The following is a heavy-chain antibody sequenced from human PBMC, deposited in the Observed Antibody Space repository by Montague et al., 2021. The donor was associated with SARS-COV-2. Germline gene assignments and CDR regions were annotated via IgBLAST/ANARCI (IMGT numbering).Heavy chain of an antibody. D-gene: IGHD3-22*01. CDR2: IYYSRIT. V-gene: IGHV4-39*01. J-gene: IGHJ4*02. Sequence: IYYSRITSYNPSLKSRVTISVYTSQNQFSLKLSSVTAADTAVFYCARCPYYYDSSGSFDYWGQGTLVTV. CDR3: ARCPYYYDSSGSFDY.